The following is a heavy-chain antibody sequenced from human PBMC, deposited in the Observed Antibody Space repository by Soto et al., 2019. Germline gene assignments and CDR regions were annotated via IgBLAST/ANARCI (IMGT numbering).Heavy chain of an antibody. D-gene: IGHD2-15*01. CDR2: IYYSGST. V-gene: IGHV4-59*01. CDR3: ARYRGNFDY. CDR1: GGSISIYY. J-gene: IGHJ4*02. Sequence: QVQLQESGPGLVKPSETLSLTYTVSGGSISIYYWSWIRQPPGKGLEWIGYIYYSGSTNYNPSLKSRVTISVDTSKNQYSLKLSSVTAADTAVYYCARYRGNFDYWGQGTLGTVSS.